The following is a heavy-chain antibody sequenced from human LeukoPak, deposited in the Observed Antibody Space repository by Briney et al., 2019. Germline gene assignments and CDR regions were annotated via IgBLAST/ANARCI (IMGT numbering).Heavy chain of an antibody. D-gene: IGHD2-21*02. CDR3: AREGADCGGDCYSYYFDY. CDR2: ISGSGGST. CDR1: GFTFSSYA. Sequence: GGSLRLSCAASGFTFSSYAMSWVRQAPGKGLEWVSAISGSGGSTYYADSVKGRFTISRDNSKNTLYLQMNSLRAEDTAVYYCAREGADCGGDCYSYYFDYWGQGTLVTVSS. J-gene: IGHJ4*02. V-gene: IGHV3-23*01.